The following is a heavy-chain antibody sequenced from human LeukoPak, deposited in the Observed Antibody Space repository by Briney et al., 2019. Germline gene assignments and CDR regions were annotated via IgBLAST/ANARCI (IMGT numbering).Heavy chain of an antibody. CDR3: ARGDPFGELCSPFDY. J-gene: IGHJ4*02. CDR1: GFTFSSYG. Sequence: GRSLRLSCAASGFTFSSYGMHWVRQAPGKGLEWVAVIWYDGSNKYYADSVKGRFTISRDNSKNTLYLQMNSLRAEDTAVYYCARGDPFGELCSPFDYWGQGTLVTVSS. CDR2: IWYDGSNK. V-gene: IGHV3-33*01. D-gene: IGHD3-10*01.